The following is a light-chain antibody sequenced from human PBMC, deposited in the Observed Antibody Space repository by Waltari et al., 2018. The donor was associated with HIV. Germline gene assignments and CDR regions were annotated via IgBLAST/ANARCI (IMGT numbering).Light chain of an antibody. CDR1: ESGNTL. J-gene: IGLJ2*01. CDR3: QAWDSSAMV. V-gene: IGLV3-1*01. CDR2: GDS. Sequence: YELTQPRSVSVSGGQTASITCCGHESGNTLVCWYQQKPGQSPILVIYGDSKRPSGIPARFSGSNSGGTATLTISGTQAMDEADYYCQAWDSSAMVFGGGTKLTVL.